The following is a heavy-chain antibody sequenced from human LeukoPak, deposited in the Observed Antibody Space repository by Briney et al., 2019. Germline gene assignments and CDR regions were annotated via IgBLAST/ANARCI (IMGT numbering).Heavy chain of an antibody. J-gene: IGHJ5*02. CDR2: IYPDDSDT. Sequence: GESLKISCQGSGYRFTSYWIGWVRQKPGKGLEWLGMIYPDDSDTRYSPSFLGQVTISADTSINTAYLQWSSLMASDTAIYYCARLGGERNWFDPWGQRTLVTVSS. V-gene: IGHV5-51*01. CDR3: ARLGGERNWFDP. CDR1: GYRFTSYW. D-gene: IGHD3-10*01.